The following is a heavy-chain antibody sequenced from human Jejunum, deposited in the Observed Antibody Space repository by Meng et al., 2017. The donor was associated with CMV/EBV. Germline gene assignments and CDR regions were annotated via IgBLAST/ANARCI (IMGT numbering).Heavy chain of an antibody. D-gene: IGHD4-23*01. CDR3: ARDPYGGNSGIDF. Sequence: TVSGGSIRSDDHYWSWIRQQPGKGLEWIGYIYSSGNTFYNPSLKSRVTMSVDTSKNQFSLKLSSVTAADTAVYYCARDPYGGNSGIDFWGQGTLVTVSS. V-gene: IGHV4-31*02. J-gene: IGHJ4*02. CDR1: GGSIRSDDHY. CDR2: IYSSGNT.